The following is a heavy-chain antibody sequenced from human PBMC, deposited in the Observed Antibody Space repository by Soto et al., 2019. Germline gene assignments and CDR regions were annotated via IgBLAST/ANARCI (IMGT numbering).Heavy chain of an antibody. V-gene: IGHV1-18*01. Sequence: VKLVQSGAEVEKPGASVKVSCKASGYTFSRYGINWVRQAPGQGLEWMGWISGYSGNTNYAQNIRGRVTMTTETSTSTAYMELRSLRSDDTAVYYCARGGVLLWFGEPLDYWGQGTLVTVSS. CDR2: ISGYSGNT. D-gene: IGHD3-10*01. CDR3: ARGGVLLWFGEPLDY. CDR1: GYTFSRYG. J-gene: IGHJ4*02.